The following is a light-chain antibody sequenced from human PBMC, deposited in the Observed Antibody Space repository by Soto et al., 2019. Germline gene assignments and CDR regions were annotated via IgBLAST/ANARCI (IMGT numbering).Light chain of an antibody. J-gene: IGKJ3*01. CDR2: KAS. V-gene: IGKV1-5*03. CDR1: QSINNW. CDR3: QQYDTYPFT. Sequence: DIQMTQSPSTLSASIGDRVTITCRASQSINNWLAWYQQKPGKAPKVLIYKASSLESGVPSRFSGSESGTEFTLAIHSLQPDDFATYYCQQYDTYPFTFGPGTKVDI.